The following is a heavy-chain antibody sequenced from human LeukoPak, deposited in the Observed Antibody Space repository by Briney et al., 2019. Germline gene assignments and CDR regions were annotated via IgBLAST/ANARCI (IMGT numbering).Heavy chain of an antibody. CDR2: MHGSGSP. CDR3: ARDLSVNAFDI. V-gene: IGHV4-59*02. D-gene: IGHD2/OR15-2a*01. J-gene: IGHJ3*02. CDR1: GASVRSDH. Sequence: SSETLSLTCTVSGASVRSDHWNWIRQPSGKGLEWIAYMHGSGSPNYNPSLASRLTLSVDATENLLSLKLTSVTAADTAVYFCARDLSVNAFDIWGQGTLVTVSS.